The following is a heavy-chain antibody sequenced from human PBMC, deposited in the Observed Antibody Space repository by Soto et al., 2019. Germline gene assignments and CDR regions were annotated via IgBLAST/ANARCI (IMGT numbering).Heavy chain of an antibody. V-gene: IGHV4-31*03. CDR1: GGSINTGGFY. CDR2: IYSTGTT. J-gene: IGHJ2*01. Sequence: QVQLQESGPGLVKPSQTLSLTCTVSGGSINTGGFYWNWIRQHPGKGLEWIGYIYSTGTTYYTPSLRSRLTMTVDTSKNQFSLKLSSVTAADTAVYYCAREITGDWHFDLWGRGTLVTVSS. CDR3: AREITGDWHFDL. D-gene: IGHD7-27*01.